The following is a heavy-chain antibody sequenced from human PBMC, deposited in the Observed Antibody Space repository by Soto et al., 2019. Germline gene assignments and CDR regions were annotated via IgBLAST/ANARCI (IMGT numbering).Heavy chain of an antibody. Sequence: QVQLVESGGGVVQPGTSLRLSCAASGFTFSSYGMHWVRQAPGKGLEWVAVISYDGSNKYYADSVKGRFTISRENCKYTLYLQMNSLSGEDPAVYYCAEWEGLYDACDILGQLTMVTVAS. CDR3: AEWEGLYDACDI. CDR2: ISYDGSNK. J-gene: IGHJ3*02. CDR1: GFTFSSYG. D-gene: IGHD1-26*01. V-gene: IGHV3-30*03.